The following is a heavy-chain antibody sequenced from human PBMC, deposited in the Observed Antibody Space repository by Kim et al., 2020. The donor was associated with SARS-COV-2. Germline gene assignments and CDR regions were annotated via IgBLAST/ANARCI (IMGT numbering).Heavy chain of an antibody. V-gene: IGHV4-34*01. CDR3: ARVMRQQLVRRYYFDY. D-gene: IGHD6-13*01. Sequence: LTSRVTISVDTSKTRFSLKLSSVTAADTAVYYCARVMRQQLVRRYYFDYWGQGTLVTVSS. J-gene: IGHJ4*02.